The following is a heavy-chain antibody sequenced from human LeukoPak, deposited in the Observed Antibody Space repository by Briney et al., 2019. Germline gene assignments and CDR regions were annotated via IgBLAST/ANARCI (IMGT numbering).Heavy chain of an antibody. J-gene: IGHJ4*02. V-gene: IGHV3-23*01. D-gene: IGHD6-13*01. CDR3: AEGREPGAAAISPYDY. CDR2: LSGSGGST. CDR1: GFTFSSYA. Sequence: GGSLRLSCAASGFTFSSYAMSWVRQAPGKGLEWVSALSGSGGSTYYADSVKGRFTISRDNSKNTLYLQMNSLRAEDTAVYYCAEGREPGAAAISPYDYWGQGTLVTVSS.